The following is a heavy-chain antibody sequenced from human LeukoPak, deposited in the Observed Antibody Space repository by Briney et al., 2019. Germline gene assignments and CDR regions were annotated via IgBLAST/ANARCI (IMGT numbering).Heavy chain of an antibody. CDR1: GGSISSSSYY. CDR3: ASYCSSTSCSKRYDI. J-gene: IGHJ3*02. V-gene: IGHV4-61*05. Sequence: SETLSLTCTVSGGSISSSSYYWGWIRQPPGKGLEWIGYIYYSGSTNYNPSLKSRVTISVDTSKNQFSLKLSSVTAADTAVYYCASYCSSTSCSKRYDIWGQGTMVTVSS. D-gene: IGHD2-2*01. CDR2: IYYSGST.